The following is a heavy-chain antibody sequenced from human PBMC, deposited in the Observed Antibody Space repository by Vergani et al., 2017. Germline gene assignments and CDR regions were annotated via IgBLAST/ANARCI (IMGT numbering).Heavy chain of an antibody. CDR2: ISAYNGNT. CDR3: AREVRPRDTYYDFWSGSQDAFDI. J-gene: IGHJ3*02. CDR1: GYTFTSYG. D-gene: IGHD3-3*01. V-gene: IGHV1-18*01. Sequence: QVQLVQSGAEVKKPGASVKVSCKASGYTFTSYGISWVRQAPGQGLEWMGWISAYNGNTNYAQKLQGRVTMTTDKSTSTAYMELRSLRSDDTAVYYCAREVRPRDTYYDFWSGSQDAFDIWGQGTMVTVSS.